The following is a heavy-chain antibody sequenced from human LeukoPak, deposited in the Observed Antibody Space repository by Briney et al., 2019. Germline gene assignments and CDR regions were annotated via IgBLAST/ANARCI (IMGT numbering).Heavy chain of an antibody. CDR2: VHYTGST. D-gene: IGHD4-17*01. CDR3: ARVERYNGDYGWFDP. V-gene: IGHV4-59*01. CDR1: GGSIRSYY. J-gene: IGHJ5*02. Sequence: SETLSLTCTVSGGSIRSYYWSWIRQPPGKGLEWIAYVHYTGSTNYNPSLKSRVTISMDTSKKQFSLRLRSVTAADTAVYYCARVERYNGDYGWFDPWGQGTLVSVSS.